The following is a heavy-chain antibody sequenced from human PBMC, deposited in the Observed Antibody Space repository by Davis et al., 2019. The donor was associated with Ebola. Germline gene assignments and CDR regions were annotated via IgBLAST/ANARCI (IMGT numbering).Heavy chain of an antibody. Sequence: SCKASGFTFSSYAMHWVRQAPGKGLEWVAVISYDGGNKYYADSVKGRFTISRDNSKNTLYLQMNSLRAEDTAVYYCARDLATVTPYYFDYWGQGTLVTVSS. CDR1: GFTFSSYA. CDR3: ARDLATVTPYYFDY. CDR2: ISYDGGNK. J-gene: IGHJ4*02. D-gene: IGHD4-17*01. V-gene: IGHV3-30-3*01.